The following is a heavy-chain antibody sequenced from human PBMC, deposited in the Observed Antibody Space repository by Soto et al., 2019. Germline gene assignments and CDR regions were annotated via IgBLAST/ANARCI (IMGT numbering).Heavy chain of an antibody. CDR2: IWYDGSKK. CDR3: ARDASYDSFWSGYYPSGNGMAG. V-gene: IGHV3-33*01. CDR1: GFTFSSFG. D-gene: IGHD3-3*01. J-gene: IGHJ6*02. Sequence: QVQVVESGGGVVQPGRSLRLSCAASGFTFSSFGMHWVRQAPGKGLEWVAIIWYDGSKKSYGDSVKGRFTISRDNSRNTVYLQMNSLRAQDTAVYYFARDASYDSFWSGYYPSGNGMAGWGPGPRVNLSS.